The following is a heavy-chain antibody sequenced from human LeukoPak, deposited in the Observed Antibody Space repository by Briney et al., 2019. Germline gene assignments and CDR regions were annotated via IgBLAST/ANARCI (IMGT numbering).Heavy chain of an antibody. J-gene: IGHJ6*03. CDR3: ARAVTIFGVVKRYYYYMDV. CDR1: GYTFTSYG. V-gene: IGHV1-18*01. D-gene: IGHD3-3*01. CDR2: ISAYNGNT. Sequence: GASVKVSCXASGYTFTSYGISWVRQALGQGLEWMAWISAYNGNTNYAQKLQGRVTMTTDTSTSTAYMELRSLRSDDTAVYYCARAVTIFGVVKRYYYYMDVWGKGTTVTVSS.